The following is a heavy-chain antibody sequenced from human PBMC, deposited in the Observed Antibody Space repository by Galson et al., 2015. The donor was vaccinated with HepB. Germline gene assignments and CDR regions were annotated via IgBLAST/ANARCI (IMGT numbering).Heavy chain of an antibody. V-gene: IGHV3-23*01. Sequence: SLRLSCAASGLIFTDHAMTWVRQAPGKGLQWVSTISGLGDISYYADSVRGRFTISRDNSKNTVFLEMNSLRGEDTAVYYCSNRGDPSGWFDSWGQGALVTVSS. D-gene: IGHD5-24*01. CDR3: SNRGDPSGWFDS. CDR1: GLIFTDHA. J-gene: IGHJ5*01. CDR2: ISGLGDIS.